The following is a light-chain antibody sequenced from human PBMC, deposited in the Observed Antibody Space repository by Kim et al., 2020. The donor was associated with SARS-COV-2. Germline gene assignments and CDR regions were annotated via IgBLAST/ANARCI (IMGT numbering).Light chain of an antibody. CDR1: HSISSD. J-gene: IGKJ1*01. CDR3: QQSYSTPRT. V-gene: IGKV1-39*01. CDR2: TAS. Sequence: ASVGVRVTITCRASHSISSDLNWYQQKPWTPPKPLIYTASSLQSGVPSRFSGSGSGTDFTLTISSLQPEDFATYYCQQSYSTPRTFGQGTKVDIK.